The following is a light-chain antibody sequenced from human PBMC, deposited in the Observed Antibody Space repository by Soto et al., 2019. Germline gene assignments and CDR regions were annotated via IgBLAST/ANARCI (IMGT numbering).Light chain of an antibody. CDR2: DAS. J-gene: IGKJ4*01. Sequence: EIVLTQSPATLSLSPGERATLSCRASQRITNFLAWYQQKPGQAPRLLIYDASNRATGIPGRFSGSGSGTDLTLTISSLEPEDFAVYYCQHRSNWPGKVTFGGGTKVEIK. CDR3: QHRSNWPGKVT. V-gene: IGKV3-11*01. CDR1: QRITNF.